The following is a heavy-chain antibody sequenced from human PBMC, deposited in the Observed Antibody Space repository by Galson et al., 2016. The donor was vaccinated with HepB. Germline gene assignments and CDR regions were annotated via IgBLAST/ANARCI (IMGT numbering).Heavy chain of an antibody. J-gene: IGHJ5*02. Sequence: TLSLTCTVSGGSISSGGNYWSWIRQHPGKGLEWIGYIYYSGSTYYNPSLKSRVTISVDTSKNQFSLKLSSVTAADTAVYYCARDLYGPYQLPGRWFDTWGQGAQVTVSS. CDR3: ARDLYGPYQLPGRWFDT. CDR1: GGSISSGGNY. CDR2: IYYSGST. D-gene: IGHD2-2*01. V-gene: IGHV4-31*03.